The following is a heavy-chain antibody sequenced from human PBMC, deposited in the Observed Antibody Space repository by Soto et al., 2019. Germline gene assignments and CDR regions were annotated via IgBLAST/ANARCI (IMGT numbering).Heavy chain of an antibody. CDR2: INWNGGST. CDR3: ARVPPGGYSGYDSAFDI. Sequence: GGSLRLSCAASGFTFDDYGMIWVRQAPGKGLEWVSGINWNGGSTGYADSVKGRFTISRDNAKNSLYLQMNSLRAEDTALYYCARVPPGGYSGYDSAFDIWGQGTMVTVSS. J-gene: IGHJ3*02. D-gene: IGHD5-12*01. V-gene: IGHV3-20*04. CDR1: GFTFDDYG.